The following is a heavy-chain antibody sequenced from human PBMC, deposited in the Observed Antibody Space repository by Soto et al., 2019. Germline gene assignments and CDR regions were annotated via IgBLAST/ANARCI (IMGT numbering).Heavy chain of an antibody. Sequence: QVQLQESGPGLVKPSQTLSLTCTVSGGSISSGGYYWSWIRQHPGKGLEWIGYIYYSGSTYYNPSLKRRVTIXVXTXXNQFSLKLSSVTAADTAVYYCARSVNSYGPNPLLYWGQGTLVTVSS. CDR2: IYYSGST. CDR1: GGSISSGGYY. D-gene: IGHD5-18*01. CDR3: ARSVNSYGPNPLLY. V-gene: IGHV4-31*03. J-gene: IGHJ4*02.